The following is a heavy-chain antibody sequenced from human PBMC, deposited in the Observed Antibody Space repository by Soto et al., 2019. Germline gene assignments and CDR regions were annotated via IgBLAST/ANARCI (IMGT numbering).Heavy chain of an antibody. D-gene: IGHD3-10*01. CDR2: IYYSGST. V-gene: IGHV4-61*01. CDR3: ARELLWFGELPNWFDP. J-gene: IGHJ5*02. CDR1: GGSVSSGSYY. Sequence: QVQLQESGPGLVKPSETLSLTCTVSGGSVSSGSYYWSWIRQPPGKGLEWIGYIYYSGSTNYNPSLKSRVTISVDTSKNQFSLKLSSVTAADTAVYYCARELLWFGELPNWFDPWGQGTLVTVSS.